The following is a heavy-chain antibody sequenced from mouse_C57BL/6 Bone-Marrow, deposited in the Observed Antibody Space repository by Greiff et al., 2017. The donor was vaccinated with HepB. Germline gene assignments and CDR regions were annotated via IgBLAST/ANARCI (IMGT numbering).Heavy chain of an antibody. CDR2: IYPGDGDT. V-gene: IGHV1-82*01. D-gene: IGHD1-3*01. CDR1: GYAFSSSW. Sequence: QVQLKESGPELVKPGASVKISCKASGYAFSSSWMNWVKQRPGKGLEWIGRIYPGDGDTNYNGKFKGKATLTADKSSSTAYMQLSSLTSEDSAVYFCARQYNRVWGTGTTVTVSS. CDR3: ARQYNRV. J-gene: IGHJ1*03.